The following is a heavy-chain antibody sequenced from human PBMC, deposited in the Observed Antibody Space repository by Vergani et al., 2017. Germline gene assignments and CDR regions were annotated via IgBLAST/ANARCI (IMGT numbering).Heavy chain of an antibody. CDR3: ARDSTQFWSGYYTGIDYYYGMDV. V-gene: IGHV1-69*08. J-gene: IGHJ6*02. D-gene: IGHD3-3*01. CDR2: IIPILGIA. CDR1: GGTFSSYT. Sequence: QVQLVQSGAEVKKPGSSVKVSCKASGGTFSSYTISWVRQAPGQGLEWMGRIIPILGIANYAQKFQGRVTITADKSTSTAYMELSSLRSEDTAVYYCARDSTQFWSGYYTGIDYYYGMDVWGQGTTVTVSS.